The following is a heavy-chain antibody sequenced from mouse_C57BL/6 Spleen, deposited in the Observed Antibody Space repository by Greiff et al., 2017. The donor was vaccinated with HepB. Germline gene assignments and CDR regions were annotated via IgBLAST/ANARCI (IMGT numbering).Heavy chain of an antibody. V-gene: IGHV1-26*01. CDR2: INPNNGGT. CDR3: ARVYGSGLMDY. D-gene: IGHD1-1*01. CDR1: GYTFTDYY. Sequence: VQLQQSGPELVKPGASVKISCKASGYTFTDYYMNWVKQSHGKSLEWIGDINPNNGGTSYNQKFKGKATLTVDKSSSTAYMELRSLTSEDSAVYYCARVYGSGLMDYWGQGTSVTVSS. J-gene: IGHJ4*01.